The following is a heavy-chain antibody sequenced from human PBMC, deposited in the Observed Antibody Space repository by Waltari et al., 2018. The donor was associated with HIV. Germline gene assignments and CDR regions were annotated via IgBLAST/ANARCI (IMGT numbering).Heavy chain of an antibody. D-gene: IGHD3-22*01. Sequence: EVKLVQSGGGLVQPGGSLRPSCTASGVTFRSPAMSWVRPTPGKGLQWGATISGSGSHTYYADSAKGRFTISRDNSENTLFLQMTRLRVEDTARYFCAKDFDTSGLPYVVIDSWGQGTLVTVSS. J-gene: IGHJ4*02. V-gene: IGHV3-23*04. CDR3: AKDFDTSGLPYVVIDS. CDR1: GVTFRSPA. CDR2: ISGSGSHT.